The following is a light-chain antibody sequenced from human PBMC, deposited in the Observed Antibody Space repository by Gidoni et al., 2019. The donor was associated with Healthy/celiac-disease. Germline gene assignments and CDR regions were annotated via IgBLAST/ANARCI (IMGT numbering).Light chain of an antibody. CDR3: QQYGSSPRT. CDR1: QSVSSSY. J-gene: IGKJ1*01. Sequence: EIVLTQSPGTLSLSPGERATLSCRASQSVSSSYLAWYQQKPGQAPRLLIYGASSRATGIPDRFSGSGSGTDFTFTISRLEPEDFAVYYCQQYGSSPRTFGQGTKEEIK. CDR2: GAS. V-gene: IGKV3-20*01.